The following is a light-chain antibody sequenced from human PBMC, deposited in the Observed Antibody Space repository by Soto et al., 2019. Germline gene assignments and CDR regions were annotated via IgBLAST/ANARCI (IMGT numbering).Light chain of an antibody. V-gene: IGLV2-14*01. J-gene: IGLJ1*01. CDR1: RSDVGAYNY. CDR3: SSFTSRFTFV. CDR2: EVT. Sequence: QSALTQPASVSGSPGQSIAISCTGTRSDVGAYNYVSWYQQHPGKAPKLRISEVTNRPSGVSDRFSGSKSGNTASLTISGIQAEDEADYYCSSFTSRFTFVFGTGTKLTVL.